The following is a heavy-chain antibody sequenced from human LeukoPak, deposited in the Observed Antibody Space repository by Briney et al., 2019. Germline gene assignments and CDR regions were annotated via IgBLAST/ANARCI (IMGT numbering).Heavy chain of an antibody. V-gene: IGHV3-30*02. D-gene: IGHD5-12*01. Sequence: GGSLRLSCAASGFTFSSSGMHWVRQAPGKGLEWVAFISYDGSNRYYADSVKGKFTISRDNSKNTLYLQMNSLRAEDTAVYYCAKETRGSYSDYWGQGTLVTVSS. J-gene: IGHJ4*02. CDR3: AKETRGSYSDY. CDR2: ISYDGSNR. CDR1: GFTFSSSG.